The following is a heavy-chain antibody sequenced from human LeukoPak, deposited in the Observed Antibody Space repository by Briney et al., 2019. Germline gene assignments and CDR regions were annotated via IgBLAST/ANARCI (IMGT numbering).Heavy chain of an antibody. D-gene: IGHD3-10*01. CDR2: INHSGST. CDR3: AGANYHGSGPP. CDR1: GGSFSGYY. V-gene: IGHV4-34*01. J-gene: IGHJ5*02. Sequence: SETLSLTCAVYGGSFSGYYWSWIRQPPGKGLEWIGEINHSGSTNYNPSLKSRVTISVDTSKNQFSLKLSSVTAADTAVYYCAGANYHGSGPPWGQGTLVTVSS.